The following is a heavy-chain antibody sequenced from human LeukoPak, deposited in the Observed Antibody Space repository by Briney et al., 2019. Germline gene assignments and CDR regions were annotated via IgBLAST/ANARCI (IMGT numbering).Heavy chain of an antibody. Sequence: GGSLRLSCAASGFTFSSYGMSWVRQAPGKGLEWVSAISGSGGSTYYADSVKGRFTVSRDNSKNTLYLQMKSLRAEDTAVYYCAKGGGYEAQYYYYYLDVWGKGTTVTISS. D-gene: IGHD5-12*01. J-gene: IGHJ6*03. CDR2: ISGSGGST. V-gene: IGHV3-23*01. CDR3: AKGGGYEAQYYYYYLDV. CDR1: GFTFSSYG.